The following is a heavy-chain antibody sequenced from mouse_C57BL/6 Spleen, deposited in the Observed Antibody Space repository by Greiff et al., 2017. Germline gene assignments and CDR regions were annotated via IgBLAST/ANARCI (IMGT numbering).Heavy chain of an antibody. Sequence: EVMLVESGGDLVKPGGSLKLSCAASGFTFSSYGMSWVRQTPDKRLEWVATISSGGSYTSSPDSVKGRFTISRAHAKNTLYRQMSSRKAEDTAMYYCASRSTVVRGGGFAYWGQGTLVTVSA. J-gene: IGHJ3*01. CDR1: GFTFSSYG. CDR2: ISSGGSYT. CDR3: ASRSTVVRGGGFAY. D-gene: IGHD2-2*01. V-gene: IGHV5-6*02.